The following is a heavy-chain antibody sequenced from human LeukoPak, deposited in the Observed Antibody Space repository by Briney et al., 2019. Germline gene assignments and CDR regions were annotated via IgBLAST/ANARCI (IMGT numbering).Heavy chain of an antibody. Sequence: PSETLSLTSTVSGGSISSSSYYWGWIRQPPGKGLEWIGSIYYSGSTYYNPSLKSRVTISVDTSKNQFSLKLSSVTAADTAVYYCARHCPTYYYDSSGYSWFDPWGQGTLVTVSS. CDR1: GGSISSSSYY. CDR3: ARHCPTYYYDSSGYSWFDP. J-gene: IGHJ5*02. V-gene: IGHV4-39*01. CDR2: IYYSGST. D-gene: IGHD3-22*01.